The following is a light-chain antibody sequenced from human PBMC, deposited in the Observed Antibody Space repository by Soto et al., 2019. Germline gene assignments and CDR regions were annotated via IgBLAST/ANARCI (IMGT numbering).Light chain of an antibody. J-gene: IGLJ3*02. CDR2: EVH. CDR3: TSYTRSNTWV. CDR1: SGDIGIYNF. V-gene: IGLV2-14*01. Sequence: QSALTQPASVSGSLGQSITISCTGTSGDIGIYNFVSWFHQRPAKAPKLLIFEVHNRPSGVSDRFSASKSGNAASLTISGIQADDEGDYYCTSYTRSNTWVLGGGTKLTVL.